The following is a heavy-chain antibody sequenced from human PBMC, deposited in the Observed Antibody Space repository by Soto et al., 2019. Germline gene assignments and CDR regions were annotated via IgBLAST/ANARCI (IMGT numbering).Heavy chain of an antibody. Sequence: SVKVSCKASGGTFSRYVISWVRQAPGQGLEWMGGIIPIFGTANYAQKFQGRVTITADKSTSTAYMELSSLRSEDTAVYYCASRSSTAGTWYFDYWGQGTLVTVSS. J-gene: IGHJ4*02. CDR2: IIPIFGTA. CDR3: ASRSSTAGTWYFDY. CDR1: GGTFSRYV. V-gene: IGHV1-69*06. D-gene: IGHD6-13*01.